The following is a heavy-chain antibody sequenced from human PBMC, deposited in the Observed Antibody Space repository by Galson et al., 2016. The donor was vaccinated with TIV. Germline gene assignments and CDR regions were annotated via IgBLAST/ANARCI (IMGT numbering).Heavy chain of an antibody. CDR1: GFTFNNYG. D-gene: IGHD4-23*01. Sequence: SLRLSCAASGFTFNNYGMNWVRQAPGKGLEWVSGISGSGGITYFADSVKGRFTISRDNSKDTLYLQMNSLRADDTAVYYCARRKNYGGDAFGIWGQGTMVTVSS. CDR2: ISGSGGIT. J-gene: IGHJ3*02. V-gene: IGHV3-23*01. CDR3: ARRKNYGGDAFGI.